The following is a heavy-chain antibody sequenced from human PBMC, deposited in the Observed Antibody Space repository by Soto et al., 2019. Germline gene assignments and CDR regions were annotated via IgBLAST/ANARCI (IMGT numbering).Heavy chain of an antibody. CDR1: GGSISSYY. CDR2: IYYSGST. Sequence: SETLSLTCTVSGGSISSYYWSWIRQPPGKGLEWIGYIYYSGSTNYNPSLKSRVTISVDTSKNQFSLKLSSVTAADTAVYYCARAVEAYYYDSSGYPAYYFDYWGQGTLVTVSS. CDR3: ARAVEAYYYDSSGYPAYYFDY. J-gene: IGHJ4*02. D-gene: IGHD3-22*01. V-gene: IGHV4-59*01.